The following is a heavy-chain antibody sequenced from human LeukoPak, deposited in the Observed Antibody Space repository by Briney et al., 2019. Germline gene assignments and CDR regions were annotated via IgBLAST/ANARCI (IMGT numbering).Heavy chain of an antibody. CDR3: ARVRGGSGWFRDYYYYMDV. Sequence: GGSLRLSCAASGFTFSSYWRHWVRQAPGKGLEWVSGINWNGSSTGYADSVKGRFTISRDNAKSSLYLQMNSLRAEDTALYYCARVRGGSGWFRDYYYYMDVWGKGTTVTVSS. CDR2: INWNGSST. D-gene: IGHD6-19*01. V-gene: IGHV3-20*04. J-gene: IGHJ6*03. CDR1: GFTFSSYW.